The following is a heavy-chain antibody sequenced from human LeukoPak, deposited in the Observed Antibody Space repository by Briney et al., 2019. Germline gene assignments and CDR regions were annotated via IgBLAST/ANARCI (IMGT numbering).Heavy chain of an antibody. Sequence: GGSLRLSCAASGFTFSSYAMSWVRQAPGKGLEWVSAISGSGGSTYYADSVKGRFTISRDNSKNTLYLLMNSLRAEDTAVYYCAKAAYYDILTALCDYWGQGTLVTVSS. CDR1: GFTFSSYA. V-gene: IGHV3-23*01. CDR2: ISGSGGST. CDR3: AKAAYYDILTALCDY. J-gene: IGHJ4*02. D-gene: IGHD3-9*01.